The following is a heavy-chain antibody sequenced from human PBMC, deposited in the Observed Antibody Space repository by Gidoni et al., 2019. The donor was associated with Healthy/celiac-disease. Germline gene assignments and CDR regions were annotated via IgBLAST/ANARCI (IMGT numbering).Heavy chain of an antibody. Sequence: QVQLQQWGAGLLKPSETLSLTCAVYGGSFSGYYWSWIRQPPGKGLEWIGEINHSGSTNYNPSLKSRVTISVDTSKNQFSLKLSSVTAADTAVYYCARGGVYCSSTSCSPNYFDYWGQGTLVTVSS. V-gene: IGHV4-34*01. J-gene: IGHJ4*02. CDR3: ARGGVYCSSTSCSPNYFDY. D-gene: IGHD2-2*01. CDR1: GGSFSGYY. CDR2: INHSGST.